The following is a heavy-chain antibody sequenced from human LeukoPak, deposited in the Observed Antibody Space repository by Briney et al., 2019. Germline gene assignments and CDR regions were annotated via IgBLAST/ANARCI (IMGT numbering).Heavy chain of an antibody. J-gene: IGHJ4*02. CDR1: GFTFSRYW. V-gene: IGHV3-74*01. CDR3: TRDPRSSSAN. Sequence: PGGSLRPSCVVSGFTFSRYWMHWVRQAPGKGLVWVSRIDSDGSSTKYADSVEGRFTISRDNAKNTLYLQMNSLRAEDTAVYYCTRDPRSSSANWGQGTLVTVSS. D-gene: IGHD6-6*01. CDR2: IDSDGSST.